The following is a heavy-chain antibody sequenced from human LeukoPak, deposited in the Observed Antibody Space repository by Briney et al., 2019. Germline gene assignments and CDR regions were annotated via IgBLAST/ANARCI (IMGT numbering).Heavy chain of an antibody. V-gene: IGHV3-30*18. CDR3: AKDRHDSGHSDP. CDR1: GFTFSSYG. Sequence: AGGSLRLSCAASGFTFSSYGMHWVGQAPGKGLEWVAVISYDGSNKYYADSVKGRFTISRDNSKNTLYLQMNSLRAEDTAVYYYAKDRHDSGHSDPWGQGTLVTVSS. J-gene: IGHJ5*02. CDR2: ISYDGSNK. D-gene: IGHD3-10*01.